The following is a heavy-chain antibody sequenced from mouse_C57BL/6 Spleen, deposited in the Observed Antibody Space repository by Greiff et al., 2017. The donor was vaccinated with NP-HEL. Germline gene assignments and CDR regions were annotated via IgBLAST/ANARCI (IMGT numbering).Heavy chain of an antibody. CDR2: IDPSDSYT. V-gene: IGHV1-59*01. Sequence: QVQLQQPGAELVRPGTSVKLSCKASGYTFTSYWMHWVKQRPGQGLEWIGVIDPSDSYTNYNQKFKGKATLTVDTSSSPAYMQLSGLTSEDSAVYYCARGGPTGAHCYARDYWGQGTSVTVSS. CDR1: GYTFTSYW. CDR3: ARGGPTGAHCYARDY. J-gene: IGHJ4*01. D-gene: IGHD1-1*01.